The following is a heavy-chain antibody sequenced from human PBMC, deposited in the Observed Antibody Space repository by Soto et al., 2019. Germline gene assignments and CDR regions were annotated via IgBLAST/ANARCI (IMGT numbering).Heavy chain of an antibody. J-gene: IGHJ4*02. V-gene: IGHV3-23*01. Sequence: HPVGSLRLSCAASGFTFSSYAMSWVRQAPGKGLEWVSAISGSGGSTYYADSVKGRFTISRDNSKNSLYLQMNSLRAEDTAVYYCARDYYDSSGYYLPDYWGQGTLVTVSS. CDR3: ARDYYDSSGYYLPDY. CDR2: ISGSGGST. D-gene: IGHD3-22*01. CDR1: GFTFSSYA.